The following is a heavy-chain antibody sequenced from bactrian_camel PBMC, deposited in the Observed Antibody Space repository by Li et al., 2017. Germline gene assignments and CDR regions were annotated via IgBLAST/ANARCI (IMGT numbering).Heavy chain of an antibody. J-gene: IGHJ4*01. Sequence: VQLVESGGGLVRPGGSLRLSCAASGLTFSSHAMSWVRQAPGKGFEWVSGIASTGDKTDYADSVKGRFTVSRDNAKNTLYLQLNSLRTEDTAAYYCTKGVCDDLGQGTQVTVS. CDR2: IASTGDKT. V-gene: IGHV3S31*01. CDR3: TKGVCDD. CDR1: GLTFSSHA.